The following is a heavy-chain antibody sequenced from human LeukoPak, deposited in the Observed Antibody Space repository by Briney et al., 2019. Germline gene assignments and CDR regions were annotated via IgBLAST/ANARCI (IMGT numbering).Heavy chain of an antibody. D-gene: IGHD3-9*01. V-gene: IGHV4-30-4*07. Sequence: ASQTLSLTCAVSGGSISSGGYSWSWIRQPPGKGLEWIGYIYYSGSTNYNPSLKSRVTISLDTSKNQFSLRLNSVTAADTAVYYCAKFPTRYFDPDYGMDVWGQGTTVTVSS. J-gene: IGHJ6*02. CDR2: IYYSGST. CDR1: GGSISSGGYS. CDR3: AKFPTRYFDPDYGMDV.